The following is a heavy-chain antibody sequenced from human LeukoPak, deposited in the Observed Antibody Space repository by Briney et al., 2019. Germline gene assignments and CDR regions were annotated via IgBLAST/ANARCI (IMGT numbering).Heavy chain of an antibody. V-gene: IGHV1-69-2*01. J-gene: IGHJ1*01. D-gene: IGHD5-24*01. CDR2: IDLEDGET. CDR3: VNFNYLSN. CDR1: GYTFTDYN. Sequence: GASVKVSCKTSGYTFTDYNMYWVRQAPGKGLESVGRIDLEDGETIYADKFRGRVTITADTATATTYLELRNLKSEDTAIFYCVNFNYLSNWGQGTLVTVSS.